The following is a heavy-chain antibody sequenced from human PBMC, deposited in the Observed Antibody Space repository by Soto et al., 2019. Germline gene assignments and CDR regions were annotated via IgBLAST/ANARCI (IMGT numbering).Heavy chain of an antibody. J-gene: IGHJ6*02. CDR1: GFTFDDYA. Sequence: PGGSLRLSCAASGFTFDDYAMHWVRQAPGKGLEWVSGIRWNSASIAYADSVKGRFTISRDNAKNSVYLQMNSLRAEDTALYYCAKDMRAGSGGYYGMDAWGQGTTVTSP. CDR2: IRWNSASI. D-gene: IGHD3-10*01. V-gene: IGHV3-9*01. CDR3: AKDMRAGSGGYYGMDA.